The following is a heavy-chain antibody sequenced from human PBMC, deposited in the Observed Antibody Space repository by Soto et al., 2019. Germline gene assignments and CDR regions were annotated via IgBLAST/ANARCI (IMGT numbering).Heavy chain of an antibody. D-gene: IGHD2-8*01. CDR2: VYPGDSDT. J-gene: IGHJ6*02. CDR1: GYRFTNYW. Sequence: GESLKISCKDSGYRFTNYWIGWVRQMPGKGLEWMGIVYPGDSDTRYSPSFQGQVTISADKSNNTAYLHWSSLKASDTAMYYCARQGSNGAYYYYGMDVWGQGTTVTV. CDR3: ARQGSNGAYYYYGMDV. V-gene: IGHV5-51*01.